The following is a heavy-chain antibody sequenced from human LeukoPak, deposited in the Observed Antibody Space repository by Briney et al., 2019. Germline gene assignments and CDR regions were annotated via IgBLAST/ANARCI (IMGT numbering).Heavy chain of an antibody. Sequence: GESLKTSCKGSGSSFSNYWIGWVRPLPGKGLEWMGIIYPGDSNNKYSPSFQGQITISADKSISTAYLQWNGRKASATVSHYGARAFWYFDLWGRGTLVSVSP. CDR1: GSSFSNYW. CDR2: IYPGDSNN. J-gene: IGHJ2*01. V-gene: IGHV5-51*01. CDR3: ARAFWYFDL.